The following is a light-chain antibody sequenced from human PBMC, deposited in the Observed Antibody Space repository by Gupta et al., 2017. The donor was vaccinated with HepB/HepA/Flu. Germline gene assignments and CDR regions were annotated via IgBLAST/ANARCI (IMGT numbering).Light chain of an antibody. CDR1: QIISRR. Sequence: DIQMTQSPSTLSASVGDRVTITCRASQIISRRLAWYQQKPGKAPKLLIYEASRLESGVPSRFSGSGSGTDFSLTSSSLQPDDFATYYCQQDFSYWTFGQGTKVEIK. J-gene: IGKJ1*01. V-gene: IGKV1-5*03. CDR3: QQDFSYWT. CDR2: EAS.